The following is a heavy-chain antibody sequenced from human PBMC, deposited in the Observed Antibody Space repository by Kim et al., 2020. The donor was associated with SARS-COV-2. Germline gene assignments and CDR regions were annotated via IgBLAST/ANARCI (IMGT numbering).Heavy chain of an antibody. D-gene: IGHD5-18*01. V-gene: IGHV4-39*07. Sequence: SETLSLTCTVSGGSISSNGYYWGWVRQPPEKGLEWIGSLYYSGSTYYNPSLESRVTISIDTSKNQFSLRLTSVTAADTAVYYCARALDTAMVTGGYTWF. CDR2: LYYSGST. CDR1: GGSISSNGYY. CDR3: ARALDTAMVTGGYTWF. J-gene: IGHJ5*01.